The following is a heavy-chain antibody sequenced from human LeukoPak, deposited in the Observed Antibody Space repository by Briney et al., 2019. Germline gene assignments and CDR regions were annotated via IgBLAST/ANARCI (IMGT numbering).Heavy chain of an antibody. CDR3: AKDRGGAYYESSVDI. D-gene: IGHD3-22*01. CDR1: GFPFSTYA. V-gene: IGHV3-30-3*01. Sequence: PGTSLRLSCAASGFPFSTYAMYWVRQAPGKGLEWVAVISHDGSNKYYADSVKGRFTISRDNSKNTLYLQMNSLRAEDTAVYYCAKDRGGAYYESSVDIWGQGTMVTVSS. J-gene: IGHJ3*02. CDR2: ISHDGSNK.